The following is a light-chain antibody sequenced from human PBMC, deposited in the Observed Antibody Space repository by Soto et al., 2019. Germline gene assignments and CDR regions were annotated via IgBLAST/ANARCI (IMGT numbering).Light chain of an antibody. V-gene: IGLV1-44*01. CDR1: SSNIGRNT. J-gene: IGLJ3*02. CDR3: AAWDDSLRGPV. Sequence: QSVLTQPPSASGTPGQRVTISCSGSSSNIGRNTVNWYQQFPGTAPKLLIYGNNQRPSGVPDRFYGSKSGTSASLAISGLQSEDEADYYCAAWDDSLRGPVFGGGTQLTVL. CDR2: GNN.